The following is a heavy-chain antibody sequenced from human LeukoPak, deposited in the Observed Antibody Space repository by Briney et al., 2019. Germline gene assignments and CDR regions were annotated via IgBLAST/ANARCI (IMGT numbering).Heavy chain of an antibody. V-gene: IGHV3-53*01. CDR3: ARGSRSSGWFDY. CDR2: IYSGGST. CDR1: GFTVSSNY. Sequence: GGSLRLSCAASGFTVSSNYMSWVRQAPGKGLEWVSVIYSGGSTYYADSVKGRFTISRDDSKNTLYLQMNSLRAEDTAVYYCARGSRSSGWFDYWGQGTLVTVSS. J-gene: IGHJ4*02. D-gene: IGHD6-19*01.